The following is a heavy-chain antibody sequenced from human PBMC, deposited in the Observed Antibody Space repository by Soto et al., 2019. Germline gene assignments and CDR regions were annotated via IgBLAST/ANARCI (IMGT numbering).Heavy chain of an antibody. J-gene: IGHJ4*02. Sequence: QVQLVESGGGLVKPGGSLRLSCAASGFTFTDYYMTWIRQAPGKGLEWISYISISGTTIEYADSVKGRFTVSRDNAKNSLYLRMNSLRVEDTVVYYCARGRGGRSQDWGQGTLVTVSS. V-gene: IGHV3-11*01. CDR2: ISISGTTI. CDR1: GFTFTDYY. CDR3: ARGRGGRSQD. D-gene: IGHD3-10*01.